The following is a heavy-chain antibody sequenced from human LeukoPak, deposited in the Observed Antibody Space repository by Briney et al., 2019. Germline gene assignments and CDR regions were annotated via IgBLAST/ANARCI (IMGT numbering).Heavy chain of an antibody. CDR3: ATRIQLTRDY. Sequence: SVKVSCKASGGTFRNYATSWVRQAPGQGLEWMGEIIPMFGTVKYAQKFQGRVTITADESTSTAYMELSSLRSEDTAVYYCATRIQLTRDYWGQGTLVTVSS. CDR2: IIPMFGTV. D-gene: IGHD5-18*01. J-gene: IGHJ4*02. CDR1: GGTFRNYA. V-gene: IGHV1-69*13.